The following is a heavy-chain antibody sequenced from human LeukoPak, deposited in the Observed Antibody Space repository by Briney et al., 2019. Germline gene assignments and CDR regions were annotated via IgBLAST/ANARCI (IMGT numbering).Heavy chain of an antibody. CDR1: GFTFSSYW. D-gene: IGHD2-21*02. Sequence: PGGSLRLSCAASGFTFSSYWMSWVRQAPGKGLEWVANIYQDGSEKYYVDSVKGRFTISRDNAKNSLYLQMNSLRAEDTAVYYCARLAYCGGDCADDAFDIWGQGTMVTVSS. J-gene: IGHJ3*02. V-gene: IGHV3-7*04. CDR3: ARLAYCGGDCADDAFDI. CDR2: IYQDGSEK.